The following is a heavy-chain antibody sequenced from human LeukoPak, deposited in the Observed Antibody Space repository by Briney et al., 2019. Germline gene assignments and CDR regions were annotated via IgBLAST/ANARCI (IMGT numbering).Heavy chain of an antibody. CDR3: ARQLGYCSSTSCYVDY. CDR1: GGSISSGGYY. Sequence: SETLSLTCTVSGGSISSGGYYWGWIRQHPGKGLEWIGYIYYSGSTYYNPSLKSRVTISVDTSKNQFSLKLSSVTAADTAVYYCARQLGYCSSTSCYVDYWGQGTLVTVSS. V-gene: IGHV4-31*03. J-gene: IGHJ4*02. CDR2: IYYSGST. D-gene: IGHD2-2*01.